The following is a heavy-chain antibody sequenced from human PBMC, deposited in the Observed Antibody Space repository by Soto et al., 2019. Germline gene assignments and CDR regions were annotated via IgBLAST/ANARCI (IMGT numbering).Heavy chain of an antibody. V-gene: IGHV1-18*04. J-gene: IGHJ4*02. CDR3: ARDNPPLGY. CDR2: ISAYNGNT. CDR1: GDVFTSYY. Sequence: ASVKVSCEESGDVFTSYYLHWVRQAPGQGLEWMGWISAYNGNTNYAQRLQGRVTMTTDTSTSTAYMELRSLRSDDTAVYYCARDNPPLGYWGQGTLVTV.